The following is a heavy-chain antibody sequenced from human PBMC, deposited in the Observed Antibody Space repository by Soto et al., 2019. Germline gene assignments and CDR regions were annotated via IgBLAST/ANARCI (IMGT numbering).Heavy chain of an antibody. CDR2: IYYSGST. Sequence: SETLSLTCTVSGGSISSGDYYWSWIRQPPGKGLEWIGYIYYSGSTYYNPSLKSRVTISVDTSKNQFSLKLSSVTAADTAVYYCARDTYYKYGMDVWGQGTTVPVS. J-gene: IGHJ6*02. CDR3: ARDTYYKYGMDV. D-gene: IGHD3-22*01. V-gene: IGHV4-30-4*01. CDR1: GGSISSGDYY.